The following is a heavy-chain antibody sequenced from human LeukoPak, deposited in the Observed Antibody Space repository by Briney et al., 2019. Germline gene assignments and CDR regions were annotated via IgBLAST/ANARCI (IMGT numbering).Heavy chain of an antibody. CDR1: GFTFRTYS. CDR3: AREMLGGLYGSGSYYNSPPPQCFDY. D-gene: IGHD3-10*01. V-gene: IGHV3-21*01. J-gene: IGHJ4*02. Sequence: GGSLRLSCAASGFTFRTYSMNWVRQAPGKGLEWVSSITSSSSYIYYADSVKGRFTISRDDAKNSLYLQMNSLRAKDTAVYYCAREMLGGLYGSGSYYNSPPPQCFDYWGQGTLVTV. CDR2: ITSSSSYI.